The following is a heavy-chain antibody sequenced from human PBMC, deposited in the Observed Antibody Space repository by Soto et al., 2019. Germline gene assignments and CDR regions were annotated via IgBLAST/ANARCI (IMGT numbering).Heavy chain of an antibody. CDR3: AKEGELVPAAILFYY. Sequence: GGSLRLSCAASGFTFSSYAMSWVRQAPGKGLEWVSAISGSGGSTYYADSVKDRFTISRDNSKNTLYLQMNSLRAEDTAVYYCAKEGELVPAAILFYYWGQGTLVTVSS. D-gene: IGHD2-2*01. CDR1: GFTFSSYA. V-gene: IGHV3-23*01. CDR2: ISGSGGST. J-gene: IGHJ4*02.